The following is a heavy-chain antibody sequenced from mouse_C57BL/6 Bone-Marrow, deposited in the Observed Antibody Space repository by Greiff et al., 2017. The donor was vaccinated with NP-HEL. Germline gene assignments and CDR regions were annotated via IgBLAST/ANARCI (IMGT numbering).Heavy chain of an antibody. D-gene: IGHD1-1*01. CDR3: ETLLRYLWYFDV. CDR2: IDPANGNP. V-gene: IGHV14-3*01. Sequence: EVQLQESVAELVRPGASVKLSCTASGFNIKNTYMHWVKQRPEQGLEWIGRIDPANGNPKSAPKFQGKATITADTSANTAYLQLSSLTSEDTAIDYCETLLRYLWYFDVWGTGTTVTVSS. CDR1: GFNIKNTY. J-gene: IGHJ1*03.